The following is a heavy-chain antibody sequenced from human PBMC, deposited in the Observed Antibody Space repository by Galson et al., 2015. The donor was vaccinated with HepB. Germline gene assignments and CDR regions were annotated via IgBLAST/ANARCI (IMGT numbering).Heavy chain of an antibody. V-gene: IGHV3-33*01. CDR3: AREKWFGGGAGYYYYYYGMDV. Sequence: SLRLSCAASGFTFSSYGMHWVRQAPGKGLEWVAVIWYDGSNKYYADSVKGRFTISRDNSKNTLYLQMNSLRAEDTAVYYCAREKWFGGGAGYYYYYYGMDVWGQGTTVTVSS. CDR2: IWYDGSNK. J-gene: IGHJ6*02. CDR1: GFTFSSYG. D-gene: IGHD3-10*01.